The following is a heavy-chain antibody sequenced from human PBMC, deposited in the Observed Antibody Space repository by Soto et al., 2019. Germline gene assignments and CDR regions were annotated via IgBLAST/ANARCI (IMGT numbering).Heavy chain of an antibody. CDR3: ARTKERFCSGGTCYGRAFDI. D-gene: IGHD2-15*01. V-gene: IGHV3-30*03. CDR2: ISYDGSNK. CDR1: GFTFSSYG. J-gene: IGHJ3*02. Sequence: QVQLVESGGGVVQPGRSLRLSCAASGFTFSSYGMHWVRQAPGKGLEWVAVISYDGSNKYYADSVKGRFTLSRDNSKNTLYLQLNSLRAEDTAVYYCARTKERFCSGGTCYGRAFDIWGQGTMVTVSS.